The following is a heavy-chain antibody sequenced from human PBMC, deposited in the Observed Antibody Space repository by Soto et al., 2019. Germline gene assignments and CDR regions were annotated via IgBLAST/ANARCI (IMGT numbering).Heavy chain of an antibody. CDR2: IYYNGNT. V-gene: IGHV4-39*02. Sequence: QLQLQESGPGLVQPSETLSLTCTVSGGSISSSSYYWGWIRQPPGMGLEWIGTIYYNGNTYYDPSIKSRVTIPVDKYQNHCSLRLSSVTAADTAVYYSARVGGFLEWLLSPEYFQHWGQGTLVTVSS. CDR3: ARVGGFLEWLLSPEYFQH. CDR1: GGSISSSSYY. J-gene: IGHJ1*01. D-gene: IGHD3-3*01.